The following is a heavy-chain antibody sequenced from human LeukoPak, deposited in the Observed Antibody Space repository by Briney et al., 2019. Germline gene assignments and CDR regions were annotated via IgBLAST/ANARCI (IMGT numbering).Heavy chain of an antibody. V-gene: IGHV3-74*01. CDR1: GFTFSSNW. CDR2: INEDGSTT. J-gene: IGHJ4*02. CDR3: VRDLGGRSGH. Sequence: GGSLRLSCAASGFTFSSNWMHWVSQAPGKGLVWVSRINEDGSTTNYADSVKGRSTIFRDNAKNTLYLQMNSLRAEDTAVYYCVRDLGGRSGHWGQGTLVTVSS. D-gene: IGHD1-26*01.